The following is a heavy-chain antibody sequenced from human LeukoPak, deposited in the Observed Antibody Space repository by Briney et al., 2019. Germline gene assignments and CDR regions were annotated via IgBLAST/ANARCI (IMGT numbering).Heavy chain of an antibody. V-gene: IGHV3-20*04. Sequence: SGGSLRLSCAASGFTLSNYWMSWVRQAPGKGLEWVSGINWNGGSTGYADSVKGRFTISRDNAKNSLYLQMNSLRAEDTALYYCARDGYYDSSGRDAFDIWGQGTMVTVSS. CDR3: ARDGYYDSSGRDAFDI. CDR2: INWNGGST. CDR1: GFTLSNYW. D-gene: IGHD3-22*01. J-gene: IGHJ3*02.